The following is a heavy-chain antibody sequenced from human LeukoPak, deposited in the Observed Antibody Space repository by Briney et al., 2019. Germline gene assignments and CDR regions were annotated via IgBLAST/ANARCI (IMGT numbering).Heavy chain of an antibody. Sequence: GGSLRLSCAASGFTFSGHWMSWVRQAPGPGLEWVANINQGGSDKYYVDSVKGRFTISRDNANNLLYLQMNSLRGEDTAVYYCTRDRSRAEDDWGQGTLVTVSS. CDR3: TRDRSRAEDD. J-gene: IGHJ4*02. V-gene: IGHV3-7*01. CDR2: INQGGSDK. CDR1: GFTFSGHW. D-gene: IGHD1-14*01.